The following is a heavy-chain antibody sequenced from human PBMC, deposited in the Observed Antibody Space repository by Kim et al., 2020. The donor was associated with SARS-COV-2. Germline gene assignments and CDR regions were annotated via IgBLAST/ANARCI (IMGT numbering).Heavy chain of an antibody. CDR3: AKSSGSWVVTPAEYFQH. D-gene: IGHD3-10*01. CDR1: GFTFSSYA. V-gene: IGHV3-23*01. J-gene: IGHJ1*01. Sequence: GGSLRLSCAASGFTFSSYAMSWVRQAPGKGLEWVSAISGSGGSTYYADSVKGRFTISRDNSKNTLYLQMNSLRAEDTAVYYCAKSSGSWVVTPAEYFQHWGQGTLVTVSS. CDR2: ISGSGGST.